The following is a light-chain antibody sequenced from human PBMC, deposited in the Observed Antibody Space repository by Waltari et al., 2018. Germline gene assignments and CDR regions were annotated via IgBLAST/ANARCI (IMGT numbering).Light chain of an antibody. V-gene: IGKV1-5*03. CDR3: QEYDSLPIT. Sequence: DIQMTKSPSTLPASVGDRVTITCRASQYVKHNLAWFQQKPGKAPKVLIHKASRLESGVPSRFSGSGFGTEFILSISSLQPDDFATYYCQEYDSLPITFGGGTKVEIK. J-gene: IGKJ4*01. CDR2: KAS. CDR1: QYVKHN.